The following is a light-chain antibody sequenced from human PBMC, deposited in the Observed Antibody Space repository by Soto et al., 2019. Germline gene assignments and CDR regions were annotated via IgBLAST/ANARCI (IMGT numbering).Light chain of an antibody. CDR3: QQYNDWPLT. Sequence: VMTQSPATLSVSPGERATLSCRASLSVNSYLAWYQQKPGQAPRLLLYGASPRAIGIPARFSGSASGTEFTLTISSLQSEDSAVYYFQQYNDWPLTFGGGNKVEI. J-gene: IGKJ4*01. CDR1: LSVNSY. CDR2: GAS. V-gene: IGKV3-15*01.